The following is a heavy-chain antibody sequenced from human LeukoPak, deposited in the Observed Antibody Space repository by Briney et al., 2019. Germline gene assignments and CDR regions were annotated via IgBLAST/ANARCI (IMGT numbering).Heavy chain of an antibody. Sequence: GGSLRLSCAASGFTFSSYWMHWVRQAPGKGLVWVSRINSDGSSTSYADSVKGLFTISRDNAKNTLYLQMNSLRAEDTAVYYCARDSAIVVVTAPDYWGQGTLVTVSS. J-gene: IGHJ4*02. CDR1: GFTFSSYW. V-gene: IGHV3-74*01. CDR3: ARDSAIVVVTAPDY. CDR2: INSDGSST. D-gene: IGHD2-21*02.